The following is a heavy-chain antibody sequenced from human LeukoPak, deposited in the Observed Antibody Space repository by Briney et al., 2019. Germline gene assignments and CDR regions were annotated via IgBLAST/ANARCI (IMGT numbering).Heavy chain of an antibody. CDR2: IYSGGST. V-gene: IGHV3-66*01. J-gene: IGHJ4*02. CDR3: ARDVDYYDSGSREIQIHY. Sequence: GGSLRLSCAASGFTLSSYEMSWVRQAPGKGLEWVSIIYSGGSTYYADSMKGRFTISRDNSKNTLCLQMSSLRVEDTAVYYCARDVDYYDSGSREIQIHYWGQGTLVTVSS. CDR1: GFTLSSYE. D-gene: IGHD3-10*01.